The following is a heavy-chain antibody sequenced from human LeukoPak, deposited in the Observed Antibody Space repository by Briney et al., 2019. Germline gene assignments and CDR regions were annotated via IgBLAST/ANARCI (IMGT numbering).Heavy chain of an antibody. CDR1: GGSISSYY. D-gene: IGHD4-11*01. J-gene: IGHJ4*02. V-gene: IGHV4-59*08. CDR2: IYYSGNT. CDR3: ARHVDGTTYDY. Sequence: SETLSLTCTDSGGSISSYYWSWIRQPPGKGLERIASIYYSGNTNYNPSLKSRVIMSVDTSKNQHSLKLTSVTAADTAVYYCARHVDGTTYDYWGQGTLVTVSS.